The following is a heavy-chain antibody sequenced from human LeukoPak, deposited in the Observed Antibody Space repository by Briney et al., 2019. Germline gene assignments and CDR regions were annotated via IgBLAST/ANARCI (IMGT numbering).Heavy chain of an antibody. J-gene: IGHJ4*02. CDR2: IKQDGSEK. D-gene: IGHD3-3*01. CDR3: VRHLAFGGSGLDF. Sequence: GGSLRLSCAASGFTFSSYWMSWVRQAPGKGLEWVANIKQDGSEKYYVDSVKGRFTISRDDSQNTAYLQMNSLTTEDTAVYYCVRHLAFGGSGLDFWGQGTRVSVSS. CDR1: GFTFSSYW. V-gene: IGHV3-7*03.